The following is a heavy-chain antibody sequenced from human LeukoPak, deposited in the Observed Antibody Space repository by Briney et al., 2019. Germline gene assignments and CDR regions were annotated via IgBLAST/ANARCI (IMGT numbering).Heavy chain of an antibody. CDR3: ARATVDTAILDY. CDR1: GGSFSGYY. J-gene: IGHJ4*02. Sequence: SETLSLTCAVYGGSFSGYYWSWIRQPPGKGLEWIGEINHSGSTNYNPSLKSRVTISVDTSKNQFSLKLSSVTAADTAVYYCARATVDTAILDYWGQGTLVTVSS. CDR2: INHSGST. V-gene: IGHV4-34*01. D-gene: IGHD5-18*01.